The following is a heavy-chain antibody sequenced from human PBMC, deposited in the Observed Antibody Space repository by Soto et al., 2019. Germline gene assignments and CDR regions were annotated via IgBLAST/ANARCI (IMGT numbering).Heavy chain of an antibody. CDR2: ISSSSSYI. D-gene: IGHD6-13*01. Sequence: PGGSLRLSCAASGFTFSSYSTNWVRQAPGKGLEWVSSISSSSSYIYYADSVKGRFTISRDNAKNSLYLQMNSLRAEDTAVYYCARDTAAGSYYFDYWGQGTLVTVSS. V-gene: IGHV3-21*01. CDR1: GFTFSSYS. CDR3: ARDTAAGSYYFDY. J-gene: IGHJ4*02.